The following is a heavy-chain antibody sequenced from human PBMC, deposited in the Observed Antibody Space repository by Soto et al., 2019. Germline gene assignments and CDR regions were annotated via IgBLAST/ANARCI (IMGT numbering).Heavy chain of an antibody. CDR1: GFTFSTYG. CDR3: ARGYNYADY. D-gene: IGHD5-18*01. J-gene: IGHJ4*02. Sequence: QVHLLESGGGVVQPGRSLRLSCAASGFTFSTYGMHWVRQAPGKGLEWVAVIWYDGSNEYYADSVRGRFTISRDKSKNTLFLQMNSLTAEDTAVYYCARGYNYADYWGQGTQVTVSS. CDR2: IWYDGSNE. V-gene: IGHV3-33*01.